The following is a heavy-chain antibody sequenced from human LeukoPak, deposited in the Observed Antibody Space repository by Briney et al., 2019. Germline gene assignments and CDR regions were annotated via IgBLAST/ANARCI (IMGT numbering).Heavy chain of an antibody. V-gene: IGHV4-34*11. CDR1: GGSFSGYY. D-gene: IGHD3-3*01. Sequence: SETLSLTCAVYGGSFSGYYWSWIRQPPGKGLEWIGYIYYSGSTNYNSSLKSRVTISVDTSKNQFSLKLSSVTAADTAVYYCARAYYDFWSVAKGHFDYWGQGTLVTVSS. CDR2: IYYSGST. J-gene: IGHJ4*02. CDR3: ARAYYDFWSVAKGHFDY.